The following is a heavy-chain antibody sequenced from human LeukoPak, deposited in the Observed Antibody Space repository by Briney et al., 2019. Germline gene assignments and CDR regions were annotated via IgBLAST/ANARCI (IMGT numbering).Heavy chain of an antibody. J-gene: IGHJ4*02. Sequence: GGSLRLSCAASGFTFSSYWMGWVRQAPGKGLEWVANIKQDGSEKYYVDSVKGRFTISRDNAKNSLYLQMKSLRAEDTAVYYCARDLTNLDILTGYYSYYFDYWGQGTLVTVSS. D-gene: IGHD3-9*01. CDR3: ARDLTNLDILTGYYSYYFDY. CDR1: GFTFSSYW. V-gene: IGHV3-7*03. CDR2: IKQDGSEK.